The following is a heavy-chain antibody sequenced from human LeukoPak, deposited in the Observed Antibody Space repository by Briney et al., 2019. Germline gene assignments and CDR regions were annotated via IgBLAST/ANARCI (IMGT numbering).Heavy chain of an antibody. J-gene: IGHJ4*02. Sequence: GGSLRLSCAASGFTFSSYAMHWVRQAPGKGLEWVAVISYGGSNKYYADSVKGRFTISRDNSKNTLYLQMNSLRAEDTAVYYCARGSLPLGEKTYDYWGQGTLVTVSS. CDR1: GFTFSSYA. V-gene: IGHV3-30-3*01. D-gene: IGHD3-16*01. CDR3: ARGSLPLGEKTYDY. CDR2: ISYGGSNK.